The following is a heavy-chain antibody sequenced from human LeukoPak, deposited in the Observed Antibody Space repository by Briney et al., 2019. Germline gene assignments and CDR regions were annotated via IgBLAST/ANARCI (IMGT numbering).Heavy chain of an antibody. D-gene: IGHD1-26*01. Sequence: ASVKVSCKASGYTFTSYDINWVRQATGQGPEWMGWMNPNSGNTGYAQKFQGRVTMTRNTSISTAYMELSSLRSEDTAVYYCARGHSHQRGDAFDIWGQGTMVTVSS. CDR2: MNPNSGNT. CDR1: GYTFTSYD. J-gene: IGHJ3*02. V-gene: IGHV1-8*01. CDR3: ARGHSHQRGDAFDI.